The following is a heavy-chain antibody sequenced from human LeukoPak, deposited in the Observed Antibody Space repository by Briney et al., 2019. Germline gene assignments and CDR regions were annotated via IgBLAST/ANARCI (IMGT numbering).Heavy chain of an antibody. J-gene: IGHJ4*02. CDR2: ITPIFGTA. D-gene: IGHD4-23*01. Sequence: SVKVSCKASGGTFISYAISWVRQAPGQGLEWMGGITPIFGTANYAQKFQGRVTITAIDSMSTAYMELSSLRSEDTAVYYCARGWLAETTVLTPYNYWGQGTLVTVSS. V-gene: IGHV1-69*01. CDR1: GGTFISYA. CDR3: ARGWLAETTVLTPYNY.